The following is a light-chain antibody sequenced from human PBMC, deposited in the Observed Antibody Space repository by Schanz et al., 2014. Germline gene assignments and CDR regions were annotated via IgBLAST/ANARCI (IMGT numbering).Light chain of an antibody. CDR2: GAS. V-gene: IGKV3-15*01. CDR3: QQYSSSPYT. Sequence: EIVMTQSPATLSVSPGERATLSCRASQSVSINLAWYQQKPGQAPRLLIYGASTRATGIPARFSGSGSGTDFNLTISRLEPEDFAVYYCQQYSSSPYTFGQGTKLEVK. J-gene: IGKJ2*01. CDR1: QSVSIN.